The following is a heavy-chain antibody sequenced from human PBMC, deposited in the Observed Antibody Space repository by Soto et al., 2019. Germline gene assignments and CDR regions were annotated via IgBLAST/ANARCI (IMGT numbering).Heavy chain of an antibody. CDR3: ARLWDSSGYAHNWFDP. J-gene: IGHJ5*02. CDR1: GGTFSSYA. D-gene: IGHD3-22*01. CDR2: IIPIFGTA. Sequence: QVQLVQSGAEVKKPGASVKVSCKASGGTFSSYAISWVRQAPGQGLEWMGGIIPIFGTANYAQKFQGRVTITADEATGTAYMELSSLRSEDTAVYDCARLWDSSGYAHNWFDPSGQGTLVTVSS. V-gene: IGHV1-69*01.